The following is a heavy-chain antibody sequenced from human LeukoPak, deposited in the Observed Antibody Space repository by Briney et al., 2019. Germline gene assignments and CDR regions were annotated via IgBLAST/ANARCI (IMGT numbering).Heavy chain of an antibody. CDR3: AREDGYCSSTSCYAYFDY. Sequence: TSETLSLTCTVSGGSISSYYWSWIRQPAGKGLEWIGRIYTSGSTNYNPSLKSRVTMSVDTSKNQFSLKLSSVTAADTAVYYCAREDGYCSSTSCYAYFDYWGQGTLVTVSS. CDR2: IYTSGST. V-gene: IGHV4-4*07. J-gene: IGHJ4*02. D-gene: IGHD2-2*03. CDR1: GGSISSYY.